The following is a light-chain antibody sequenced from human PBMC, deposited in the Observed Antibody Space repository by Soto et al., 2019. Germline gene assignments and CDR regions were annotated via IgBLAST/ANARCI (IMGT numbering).Light chain of an antibody. CDR2: DAS. CDR1: QSVSNN. V-gene: IGKV3-11*01. Sequence: ENVLTQSPATLSLSPGERATPSCRASQSVSNNLAWYQKKPGQDPRLLIYDASNRATGIPARFSGSGSGTDFNLTISSLQTEDFAVYECHQRSNWPPTVGGGTKVDIK. J-gene: IGKJ4*01. CDR3: HQRSNWPPT.